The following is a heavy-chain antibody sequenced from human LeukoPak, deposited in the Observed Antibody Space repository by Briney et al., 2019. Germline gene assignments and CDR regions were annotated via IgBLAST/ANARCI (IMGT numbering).Heavy chain of an antibody. CDR3: ARGMWELRYYFDY. J-gene: IGHJ4*02. V-gene: IGHV3-11*04. CDR1: GFTFSDHY. CDR2: ISTSGNTI. Sequence: GGSLRLSCAASGFTFSDHYMSWIRQAPGKRLEWLSYISTSGNTIYYADSVEGRFTISRDNAKNSLYLQMNSLRAEDTAVYYCARGMWELRYYFDYWGQGTLVTVSS. D-gene: IGHD1-26*01.